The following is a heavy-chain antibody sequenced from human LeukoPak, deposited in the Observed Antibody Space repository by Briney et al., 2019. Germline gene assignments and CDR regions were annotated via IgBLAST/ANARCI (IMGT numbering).Heavy chain of an antibody. CDR1: GFTCSSYD. D-gene: IGHD6-13*01. V-gene: IGHV3-30*18. CDR2: ILYDGCNK. J-gene: IGHJ6*02. CDR3: AKILWGSSWYSAWVGYYYGMDV. Sequence: GRSLRLSCAASGFTCSSYDMHWVRKAPGKGVEGLTVILYDGCNKYCADSVRARFTLSRDNSKITLYLKMNSESAEDRAVYYCAKILWGSSWYSAWVGYYYGMDVWGQGTTVTVSS.